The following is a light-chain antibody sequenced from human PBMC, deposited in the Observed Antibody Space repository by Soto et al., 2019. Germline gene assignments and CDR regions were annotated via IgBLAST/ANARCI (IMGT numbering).Light chain of an antibody. Sequence: AIQMTQSPSSLSASVGDRVTITCRASEGIGNDLGWYQQRPGKDPNLLIYASSILQSGVSSRFSGSGSGTDFTLTISGPQPEDFATYYCLQDHNYPLTFGGGTKVEIK. CDR2: ASS. J-gene: IGKJ4*01. V-gene: IGKV1-6*02. CDR1: EGIGND. CDR3: LQDHNYPLT.